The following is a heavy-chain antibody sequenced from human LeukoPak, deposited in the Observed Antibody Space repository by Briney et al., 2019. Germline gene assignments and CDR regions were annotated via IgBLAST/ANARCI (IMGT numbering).Heavy chain of an antibody. Sequence: SETLSLTCAVYGGSFSGYYWSWLRQPPGKGLEWIGEINHSGSTNYNPSLTSRGTISVDTSKNQFSLKLSSVTAADTAVYYCATIRPSSSSSYYYYYMDVWGKGTTVTVSS. J-gene: IGHJ6*03. CDR2: INHSGST. CDR3: ATIRPSSSSSYYYYYMDV. CDR1: GGSFSGYY. V-gene: IGHV4-34*01. D-gene: IGHD6-6*01.